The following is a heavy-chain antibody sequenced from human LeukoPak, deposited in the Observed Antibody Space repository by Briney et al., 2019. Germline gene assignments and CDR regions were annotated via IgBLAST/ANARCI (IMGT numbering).Heavy chain of an antibody. D-gene: IGHD6-13*01. CDR1: GYTFTSSD. CDR2: MNPNTDKT. V-gene: IGHV1-8*01. J-gene: IGHJ4*02. CDR3: ARGRPGLASAGIYDF. Sequence: ASVKVSCKASGYTFTSSDINWVRQAAGQGLEWMGWMNPNTDKTGYARNFQGRVTMTKNISISTAYMEVSRLTYEYTAIYYCARGRPGLASAGIYDFWGQGTLITVPS.